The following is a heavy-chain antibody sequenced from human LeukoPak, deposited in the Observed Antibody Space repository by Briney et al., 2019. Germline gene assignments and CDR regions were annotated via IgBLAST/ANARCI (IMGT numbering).Heavy chain of an antibody. Sequence: ASVKVSCKASGYTFTGYYMHWVRQAPGQGLEWMGWINPNSGGTNYAQKFQGRVTMTRDTSISTAYMELSRLRSDDTAVYYCARERVAATYRWFDPWGQGTLVTVSS. V-gene: IGHV1-2*02. CDR2: INPNSGGT. J-gene: IGHJ5*02. D-gene: IGHD2-15*01. CDR3: ARERVAATYRWFDP. CDR1: GYTFTGYY.